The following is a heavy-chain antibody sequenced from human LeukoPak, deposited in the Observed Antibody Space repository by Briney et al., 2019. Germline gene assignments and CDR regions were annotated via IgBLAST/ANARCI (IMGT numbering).Heavy chain of an antibody. CDR3: AGAPAMVTGFDD. J-gene: IGHJ4*02. CDR1: GGSISSYY. CDR2: IYTSGST. D-gene: IGHD5-18*01. Sequence: SETLSLTCTVSGGSISSYYWIWIRQPAGKGLEWIGRIYTSGSTNYNPSLKSRVTMSVDTSKNQFSLKLSSVAAADAAVDYCAGAPAMVTGFDDWGQGTMVTVSS. V-gene: IGHV4-4*07.